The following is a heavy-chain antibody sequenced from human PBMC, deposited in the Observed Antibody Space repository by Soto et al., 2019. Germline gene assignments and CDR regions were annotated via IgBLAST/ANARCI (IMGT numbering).Heavy chain of an antibody. CDR2: ISGSGGST. CDR1: GFTFSSYA. D-gene: IGHD3-22*01. Sequence: PGGALRVSCSASGFTFSSYAMSWVRQAPGKGLEWVSAISGSGGSTYYADSVKGRFTISRDNSKNTLYLQMNSLRAEDTAVYYCAKDNLGYYYDSSGYYLGQGTLVTVSS. J-gene: IGHJ4*02. CDR3: AKDNLGYYYDSSGYY. V-gene: IGHV3-23*01.